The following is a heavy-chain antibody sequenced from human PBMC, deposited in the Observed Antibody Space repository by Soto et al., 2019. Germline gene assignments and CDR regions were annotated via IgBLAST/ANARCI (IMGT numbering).Heavy chain of an antibody. CDR1: GYTFSSYG. J-gene: IGHJ6*02. Sequence: QVQLVQSGAEVKKPGASVKVSCKASGYTFSSYGISWVRQAPGQGLEWMGWISGYNGNTNYAQKLQGRVTMTIDTSTSTGYMGRRSLRSDDTAVYYCARDRGGDGMDVWGQGTTVTVSS. V-gene: IGHV1-18*01. D-gene: IGHD3-16*01. CDR3: ARDRGGDGMDV. CDR2: ISGYNGNT.